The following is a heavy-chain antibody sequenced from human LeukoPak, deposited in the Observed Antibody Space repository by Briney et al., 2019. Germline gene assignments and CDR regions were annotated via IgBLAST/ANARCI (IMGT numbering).Heavy chain of an antibody. CDR2: INQDGSGK. CDR3: ARDGRTWATGSY. D-gene: IGHD1-14*01. Sequence: PGGSLRLSCAASGFTFSGFWMSWVRQAPGKGLEWVANINQDGSGKYYVDSVKGRFTVSSDNAKNSLYLQMNSLGAEDTAVYYCARDGRTWATGSYWGQGTLVTVPS. J-gene: IGHJ4*02. CDR1: GFTFSGFW. V-gene: IGHV3-7*01.